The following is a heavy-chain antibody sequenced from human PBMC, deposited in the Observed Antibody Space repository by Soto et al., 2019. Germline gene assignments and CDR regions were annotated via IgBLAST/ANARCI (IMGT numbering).Heavy chain of an antibody. J-gene: IGHJ3*02. Sequence: SETLSLTCTVSGGSISSYYWSWIRQPPGKGLEWIGYIYYSGSTNYNPSLKSRVTISVDTSKNQFSLKLSSVTAADTAVYYCARHTYCSSTSCYGDAFDIWGLGTMVTVSS. CDR1: GGSISSYY. D-gene: IGHD2-2*01. CDR3: ARHTYCSSTSCYGDAFDI. CDR2: IYYSGST. V-gene: IGHV4-59*08.